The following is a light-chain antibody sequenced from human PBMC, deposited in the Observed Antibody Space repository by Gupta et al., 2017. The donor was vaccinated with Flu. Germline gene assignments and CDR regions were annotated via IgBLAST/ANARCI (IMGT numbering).Light chain of an antibody. CDR2: AAS. Sequence: DIRIPHSPSSLSASVGDRVTIPCRASKAINSYLNWYQQKPGKAPKLLIYAASTLQSGVPSRFSGSGAGTDFTLTISTLEPEDFATYYCQQSYSTPRTFGQGTKVEIK. J-gene: IGKJ1*01. V-gene: IGKV1-39*01. CDR3: QQSYSTPRT. CDR1: KAINSY.